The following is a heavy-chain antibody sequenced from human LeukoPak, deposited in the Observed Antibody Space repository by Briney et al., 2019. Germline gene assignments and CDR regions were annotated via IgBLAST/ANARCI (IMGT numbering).Heavy chain of an antibody. D-gene: IGHD4-11*01. CDR3: ARDDFSTYPGLNYFDY. V-gene: IGHV1-3*01. Sequence: ASVKVSCKASGYTFTYYAVHWVRQAPGQSLEWMGWTNVGNDYTESSQKFQDRLTITSDTTATTVYMELGSLRSEDTAVYYCARDDFSTYPGLNYFDYWGQGSLVTVSS. CDR1: GYTFTYYA. CDR2: TNVGNDYT. J-gene: IGHJ4*02.